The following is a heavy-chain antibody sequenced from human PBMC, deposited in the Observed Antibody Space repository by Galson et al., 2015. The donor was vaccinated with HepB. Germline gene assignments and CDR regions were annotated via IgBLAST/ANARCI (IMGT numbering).Heavy chain of an antibody. J-gene: IGHJ4*02. CDR3: ARAPFTTIFGVVNYYFDY. V-gene: IGHV1-69*06. D-gene: IGHD3-3*01. Sequence: SVKASCKASGGTFSSYAISWVRQAPGQGLEWMGGIIPIFGTVNYAQKFQGRVTIIVDKSTSTAYMELSSLRSEDTAVYYCARAPFTTIFGVVNYYFDYWGQGTLVTVSS. CDR2: IIPIFGTV. CDR1: GGTFSSYA.